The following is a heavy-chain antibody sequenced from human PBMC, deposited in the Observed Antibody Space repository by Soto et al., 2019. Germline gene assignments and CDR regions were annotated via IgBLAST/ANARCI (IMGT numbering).Heavy chain of an antibody. Sequence: GGSLRLSCVGSAFNIPDRAMHWVRQAPGKGLEWVSGISWNSGSIGYADSVKGRFTISRDNAKNSLYLQMNSLRAEDTALYYCAKDKNYCGGYYYYVMSVCAQGSTVTVSS. V-gene: IGHV3-9*01. J-gene: IGHJ6*02. CDR2: ISWNSGSI. D-gene: IGHD3-10*01. CDR1: AFNIPDRA. CDR3: AKDKNYCGGYYYYVMSV.